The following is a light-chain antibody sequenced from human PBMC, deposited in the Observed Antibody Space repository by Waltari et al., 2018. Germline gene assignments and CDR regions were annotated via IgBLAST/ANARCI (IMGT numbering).Light chain of an antibody. V-gene: IGKV3-15*01. CDR3: QQYNKWPPLT. J-gene: IGKJ4*01. CDR1: QNIHDN. Sequence: EVLMTQSPATLSVSPGERVTLSCRASQNIHDNLAWYQQKPGQAARLLIYGASTRATDIPARFRGSGSGTDFTLTINSLQSEALGIYYCQQYNKWPPLTFGGGTKVEI. CDR2: GAS.